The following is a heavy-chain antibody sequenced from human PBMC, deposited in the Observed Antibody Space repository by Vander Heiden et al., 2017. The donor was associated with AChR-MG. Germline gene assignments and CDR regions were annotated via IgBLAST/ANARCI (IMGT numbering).Heavy chain of an antibody. J-gene: IGHJ4*02. CDR2: ISGSGGST. V-gene: IGHV3-23*01. CDR3: AKAEQWAYYFDY. D-gene: IGHD6-19*01. CDR1: GFPFSSYA. Sequence: EVQLLESGGGLVQPGGSLSLSCAASGFPFSSYAMSWVRQAPGKGLEWVSAISGSGGSTYYADSVKGRFTISRDNSKNTLYLQMNSLRAEDTAVYYCAKAEQWAYYFDYWGQGTLVTVSS.